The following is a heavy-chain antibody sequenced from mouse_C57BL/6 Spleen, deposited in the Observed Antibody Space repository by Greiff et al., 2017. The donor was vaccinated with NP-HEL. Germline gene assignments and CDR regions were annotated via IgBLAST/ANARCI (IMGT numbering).Heavy chain of an antibody. J-gene: IGHJ4*01. CDR3: ARAPPYYYGSSPDAMDY. V-gene: IGHV1-54*01. CDR2: INPGSGGT. CDR1: GYAFTNYL. D-gene: IGHD1-1*01. Sequence: VQLQESGAELVRPGTSVKVSCKASGYAFTNYLIEWVKQRPGQGLEWIGVINPGSGGTNYNEKFKGKATLTADKSSSTAYMQLSSLTSEDSAVYFCARAPPYYYGSSPDAMDYWGQGTSVTVSS.